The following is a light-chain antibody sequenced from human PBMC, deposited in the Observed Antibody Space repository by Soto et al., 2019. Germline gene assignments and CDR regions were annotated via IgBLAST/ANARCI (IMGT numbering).Light chain of an antibody. CDR1: SSDVGGYNY. J-gene: IGLJ1*01. V-gene: IGLV2-14*01. Sequence: QSALTQPASVSGSPGQSITISCTGTSSDVGGYNYVSWYQQHPGNAPRLMIYEVNIRPSGVPNRFSGSKSGNTASLTISGLQAEDEADYYCSSKTSSRTPFVFGTGTKVTVL. CDR2: EVN. CDR3: SSKTSSRTPFV.